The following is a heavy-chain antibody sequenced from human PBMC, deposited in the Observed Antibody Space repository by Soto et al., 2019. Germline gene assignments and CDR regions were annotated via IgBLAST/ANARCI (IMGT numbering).Heavy chain of an antibody. J-gene: IGHJ4*02. CDR1: GFTFSSYA. V-gene: IGHV3-23*01. CDR3: AEATGNYWSFDY. CDR2: ISGSGGST. Sequence: GGSLRLSCAASGFTFSSYAMSWVRQAPGKGLKWVSLISGSGGSTYYADSVKGRFTISRDNSNNTLYLQMNSLRAEDTAVYYCAEATGNYWSFDYWGQGTLVTVSS. D-gene: IGHD1-26*01.